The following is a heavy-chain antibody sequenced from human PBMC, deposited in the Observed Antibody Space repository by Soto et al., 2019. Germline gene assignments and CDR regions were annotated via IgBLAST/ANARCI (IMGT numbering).Heavy chain of an antibody. CDR3: ARLRPHHYYYGMDV. CDR1: GGSFSGYY. V-gene: IGHV4-34*01. Sequence: QVQLQQWGAGLLKPSETLSLTCAVYGGSFSGYYWSWIRQPPGKGLEWIGEINHSGSTNYNPSLKSRVTISVDTSKNQFSLKLSSATAADTAVYYCARLRPHHYYYGMDVWGQGTTVTVSS. J-gene: IGHJ6*02. CDR2: INHSGST.